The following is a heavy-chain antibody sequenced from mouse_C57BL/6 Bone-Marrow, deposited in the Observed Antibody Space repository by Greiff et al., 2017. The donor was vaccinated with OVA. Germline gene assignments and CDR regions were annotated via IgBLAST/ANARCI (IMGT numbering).Heavy chain of an antibody. J-gene: IGHJ3*01. CDR1: GFPFTSYG. V-gene: IGHV1-55*01. CDR3: ARGNYDYEWFAY. CDR2: IYLGSGSI. D-gene: IGHD2-4*01. Sequence: VQLLQPGAELVKPGASVKMSCKASGFPFTSYGITWVRQRPGKGLEWIGDIYLGSGSINYNEKFKSKATLTVDTSTSTTDMQLSSLTSEDSAVYYCARGNYDYEWFAYWGQGTLVTVSA.